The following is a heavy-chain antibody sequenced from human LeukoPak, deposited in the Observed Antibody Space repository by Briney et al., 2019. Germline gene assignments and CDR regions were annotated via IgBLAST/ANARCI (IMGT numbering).Heavy chain of an antibody. CDR1: GGSFRSSSYY. CDR3: ARRGMDDYVWGSYRYTYFDY. Sequence: SETLSLTCTVSGGSFRSSSYYWGWIRQTPGKGLEWIGCIYYSGSTYYNPSLKSRVTISVDTSKNQFSLKLSSVTAADTAVYYCARRGMDDYVWGSYRYTYFDYWGQGTLVTVSS. V-gene: IGHV4-39*01. D-gene: IGHD3-16*02. CDR2: IYYSGST. J-gene: IGHJ4*02.